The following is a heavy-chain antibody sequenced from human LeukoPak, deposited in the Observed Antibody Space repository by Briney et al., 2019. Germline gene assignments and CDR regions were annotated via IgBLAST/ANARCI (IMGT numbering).Heavy chain of an antibody. Sequence: SETLSLTCTVSGGSISSSSYYWGWIRQPPGKGLEWIGSIYYSGSTYYNPSLKSRVTISVDTSKNQFSLRLSSVTAADTAVYYCARAAHDFWSGYYHRTYYFDYWGQGTLVTVSS. CDR1: GGSISSSSYY. V-gene: IGHV4-39*01. CDR3: ARAAHDFWSGYYHRTYYFDY. J-gene: IGHJ4*02. CDR2: IYYSGST. D-gene: IGHD3-3*01.